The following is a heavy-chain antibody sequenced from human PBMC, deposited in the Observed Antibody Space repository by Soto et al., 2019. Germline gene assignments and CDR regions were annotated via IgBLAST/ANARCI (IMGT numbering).Heavy chain of an antibody. Sequence: QVQLVESGGGVVQPGRSLRLSCAASGFSLGNSGMHWVRQAPGKGLEWVAIISYDGSKKYYADSVKGRFTISRDNSKNTLYLQMNSLRVEDTAVFYCAKDRVESGLGEIDYWGQGTLVTVSS. CDR1: GFSLGNSG. CDR3: AKDRVESGLGEIDY. CDR2: ISYDGSKK. D-gene: IGHD3-16*01. J-gene: IGHJ4*02. V-gene: IGHV3-30*18.